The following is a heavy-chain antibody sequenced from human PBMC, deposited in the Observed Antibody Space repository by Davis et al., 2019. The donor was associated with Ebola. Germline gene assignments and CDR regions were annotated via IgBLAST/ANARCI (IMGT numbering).Heavy chain of an antibody. CDR3: VIDMIEEGLTSPHPDFQH. CDR2: ITGGGGST. CDR1: GFTVSSNY. J-gene: IGHJ1*01. V-gene: IGHV3-23*01. D-gene: IGHD3-22*01. Sequence: GESLKISCAASGFTVSSNYMSWVRQAPGKGLEWVSAITGGGGSTYYAGSVRGRFSISRDNPTNTLYLQLNSLRAEDTAVYYCVIDMIEEGLTSPHPDFQHWGQGTLVTVSS.